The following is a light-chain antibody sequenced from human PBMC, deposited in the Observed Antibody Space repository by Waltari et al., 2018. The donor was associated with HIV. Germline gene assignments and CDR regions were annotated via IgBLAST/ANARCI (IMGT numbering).Light chain of an antibody. CDR2: GAS. J-gene: IGKJ3*01. V-gene: IGKV3-20*01. CDR3: QQFGSSRFT. CDR1: QRGNRSN. Sequence: ELVLTQTPGTLSLSPGESATLSGRDSQRGNRSNLAWYQQKPGQSPRRLIYGASNRATDILDRLSGSASGTEFTLSINTVEPGDFVLYFCQQFGSSRFTFGPGTKVDF.